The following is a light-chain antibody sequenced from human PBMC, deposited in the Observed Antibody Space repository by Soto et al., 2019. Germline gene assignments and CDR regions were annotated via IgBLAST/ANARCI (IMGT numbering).Light chain of an antibody. J-gene: IGKJ1*01. CDR1: QYINTR. CDR3: HQRQSWPRT. Sequence: EIVFTQSPATLSSFPGDRVNLSCRASQYINTRLAWYQHRPGQSPRLLIYQTSLRAAGIPARFSASGSGTDFTLTLSDVQPEDFALYYCHQRQSWPRTFGQGTKVDI. V-gene: IGKV3-11*01. CDR2: QTS.